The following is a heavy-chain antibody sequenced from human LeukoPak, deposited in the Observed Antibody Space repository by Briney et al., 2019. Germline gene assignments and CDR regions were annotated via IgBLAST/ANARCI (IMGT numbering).Heavy chain of an antibody. CDR1: GFTFDDYA. D-gene: IGHD6-13*01. CDR3: AKDLSSSWYGSFDY. Sequence: PGGSLRLSCAASGFTFDDYAMHWVRHAPGKGLEWVSGISWNSGSIGYADSVKGRFTISRDNAKNSLYLQMNSLRAEDMALYYCAKDLSSSWYGSFDYWGQGTLVTVSS. J-gene: IGHJ4*02. CDR2: ISWNSGSI. V-gene: IGHV3-9*03.